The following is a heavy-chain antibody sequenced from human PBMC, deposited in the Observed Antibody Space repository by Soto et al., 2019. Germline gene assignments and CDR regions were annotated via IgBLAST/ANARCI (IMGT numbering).Heavy chain of an antibody. J-gene: IGHJ4*02. CDR3: ARDPYYYDSSGYPSSGHFDY. V-gene: IGHV1-46*01. CDR1: GYTFTSYY. Sequence: GASVKVSCKASGYTFTSYYMHWVRQAPGQGLEWMGIINPSGGSTSYAQKFQGRVTMTRDTSTSTVYMELSSLRSEDTAVYYCARDPYYYDSSGYPSSGHFDYWGQGTLVTVSS. CDR2: INPSGGST. D-gene: IGHD3-22*01.